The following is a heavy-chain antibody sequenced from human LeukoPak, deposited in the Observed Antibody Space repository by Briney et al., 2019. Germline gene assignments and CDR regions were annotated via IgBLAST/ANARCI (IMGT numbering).Heavy chain of an antibody. J-gene: IGHJ4*02. Sequence: GGSLRLSCVASGFIFRDYAMSWVRQTPAGGLEWVSSLRGDGETFYTDSVKGRFTLSRDHSRNTVYLQLSNLRVEDTAVYYCAKASWVSSTDAVLWGQGTLVTVS. CDR2: LRGDGET. V-gene: IGHV3-23*01. D-gene: IGHD3-16*01. CDR1: GFIFRDYA. CDR3: AKASWVSSTDAVL.